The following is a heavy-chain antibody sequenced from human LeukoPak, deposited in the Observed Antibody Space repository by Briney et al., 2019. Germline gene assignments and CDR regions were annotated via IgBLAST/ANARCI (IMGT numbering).Heavy chain of an antibody. CDR1: GFTFSSYS. J-gene: IGHJ4*02. V-gene: IGHV3-48*01. Sequence: PGGSLRLSCAASGFTFSSYSMNWVRQAPGKGLEWVSYISSSSSTIYYADSVKGRFTISRDNAKNSLYLQMNSLRAEDTAVYYCSASGLGGPSGYWGQGTLVTVSS. CDR3: SASGLGGPSGY. CDR2: ISSSSSTI. D-gene: IGHD3-16*01.